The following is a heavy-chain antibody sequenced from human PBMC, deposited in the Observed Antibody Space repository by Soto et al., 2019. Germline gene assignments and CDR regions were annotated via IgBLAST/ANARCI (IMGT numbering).Heavy chain of an antibody. J-gene: IGHJ6*02. CDR2: VDPEDGET. Sequence: EVQLVQSGAEVKKPGATVKISCKVSGFKFIDYYLYWVQQAPGKALDWMGRVDPEDGETVYSEKFQGRLTITADTSRDIAHMELSGLRSEDTAVYFCATTTAVIVAQGPMDVWGQGTTVIVSS. V-gene: IGHV1-69-2*01. CDR3: ATTTAVIVAQGPMDV. D-gene: IGHD2-21*01. CDR1: GFKFIDYY.